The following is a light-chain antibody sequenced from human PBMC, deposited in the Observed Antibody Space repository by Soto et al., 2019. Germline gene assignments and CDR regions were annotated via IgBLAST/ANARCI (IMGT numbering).Light chain of an antibody. Sequence: QPVLTQTPSVSGTPGQRVNISCSGSSSNIRRNYVYWYHQFPGTAPKLLIYRDNERPSGVPDRFSGSKSGTSASLAISGLRSGDEADYHCATWDDSLGGPVFGGGTKLTVL. V-gene: IGLV1-47*01. J-gene: IGLJ2*01. CDR2: RDN. CDR1: SSNIRRNY. CDR3: ATWDDSLGGPV.